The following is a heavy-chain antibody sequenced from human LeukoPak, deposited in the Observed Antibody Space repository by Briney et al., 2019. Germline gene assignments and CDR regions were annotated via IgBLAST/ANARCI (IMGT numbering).Heavy chain of an antibody. Sequence: VASVKVSCKASGYTFTSYGISWVRQAPGQGLEWMGWISAYNGNTNYAQKLQGRVTMTTDTSTNTAYMELRSLRADDTAVYYCARAVSSSWLLPFWGQGTLVTVSS. D-gene: IGHD6-13*01. CDR3: ARAVSSSWLLPF. CDR2: ISAYNGNT. CDR1: GYTFTSYG. V-gene: IGHV1-18*01. J-gene: IGHJ4*02.